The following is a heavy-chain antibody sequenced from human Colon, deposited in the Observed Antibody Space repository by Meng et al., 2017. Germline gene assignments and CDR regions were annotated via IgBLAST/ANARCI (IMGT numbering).Heavy chain of an antibody. CDR2: INPNGGAT. CDR1: GYTFSNYY. CDR3: ARCQLANRGWFDS. D-gene: IGHD2/OR15-2a*01. Sequence: QVQLVQSGAEAKKPGASVKVACKASGYTFSNYYIHWVRQAPGQGLEWVGIINPNGGATSYAQKFRGRVTMTRDSSTSTVYMELSSLRSEDTAVYFCARCQLANRGWFDSWGQGTLVTVSS. J-gene: IGHJ5*01. V-gene: IGHV1-46*01.